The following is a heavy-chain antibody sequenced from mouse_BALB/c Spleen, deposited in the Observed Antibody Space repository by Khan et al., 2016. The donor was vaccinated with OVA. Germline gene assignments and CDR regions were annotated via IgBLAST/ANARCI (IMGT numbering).Heavy chain of an antibody. D-gene: IGHD2-1*01. Sequence: LQQPGSELVRPGASVKLSCKASGYTFTSYWMHWVKQRHGQGLEWIGNIYPGSGSTNYDEKFKSKGTLTVDTSSSTAYMHLSSLTSEDSAVYYGTRGGYYGKSLLAYWGQGTLVTVSA. CDR1: GYTFTSYW. J-gene: IGHJ3*01. CDR3: TRGGYYGKSLLAY. CDR2: IYPGSGST. V-gene: IGHV1S22*01.